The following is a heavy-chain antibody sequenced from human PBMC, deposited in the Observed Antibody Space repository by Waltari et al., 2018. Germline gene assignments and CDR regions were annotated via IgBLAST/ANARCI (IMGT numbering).Heavy chain of an antibody. CDR3: TTGVFGVVTLYYFDY. J-gene: IGHJ4*02. V-gene: IGHV3-15*01. CDR2: IKSKTDGGTT. D-gene: IGHD3-3*01. Sequence: EVQLVESGGGLVKPGGSLRLSCAASGFTFSNAWMSWVRQAPGKGLEWVGRIKSKTDGGTTDYAAPVKGRFTISRDDSKNTLYLQMNSLKTEDTAVYYCTTGVFGVVTLYYFDYWGQGTLVTVSS. CDR1: GFTFSNAW.